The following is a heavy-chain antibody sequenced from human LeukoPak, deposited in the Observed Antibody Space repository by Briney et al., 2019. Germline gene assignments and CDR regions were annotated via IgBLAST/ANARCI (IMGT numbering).Heavy chain of an antibody. V-gene: IGHV3-23*03. J-gene: IGHJ4*02. CDR2: IYIDGTT. CDR1: GFTFSSYA. D-gene: IGHD6-13*01. Sequence: PGGSLRLSCAASGFTFSSYAMGWVRQAPGKGLEWISVIYIDGTTYYADSVKGRFTISRDQANNTLYLQMNTLRDEDTAVYYCARGPRYSFYWGQGTLVSVSS. CDR3: ARGPRYSFY.